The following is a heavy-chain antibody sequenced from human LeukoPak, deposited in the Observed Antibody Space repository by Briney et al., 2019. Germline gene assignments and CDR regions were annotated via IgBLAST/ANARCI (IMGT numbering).Heavy chain of an antibody. D-gene: IGHD6-13*01. CDR2: ISNDGSNK. CDR3: ARARFRDLPAAGPFDY. J-gene: IGHJ4*02. CDR1: RFTLSIFA. V-gene: IGHV3-30*04. Sequence: SVGSLRLSCAASRFTLSIFAIDWVRQGPGKGLEWGSVISNDGSNKYYTDPVKGRFTISRDNSKNTLYLQMNSLRTGDTAVYYCARARFRDLPAAGPFDYWGQGTLVTVSS.